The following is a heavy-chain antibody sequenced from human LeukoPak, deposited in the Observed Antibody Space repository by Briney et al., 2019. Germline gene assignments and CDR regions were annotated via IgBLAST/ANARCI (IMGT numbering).Heavy chain of an antibody. CDR3: ARVNSWYYYYYYYMDA. CDR2: IYYSGST. V-gene: IGHV4-39*07. CDR1: GGSISSSSYY. Sequence: SETLSLTCTVSGGSISSSSYYWGWIRQPPGKGLEWIGSIYYSGSTNYNPSLKSRVTISVDKSKNQFSLKLSSVTAADTAVYYCARVNSWYYYYYYYMDAWGKGTTVTVSS. D-gene: IGHD6-13*01. J-gene: IGHJ6*03.